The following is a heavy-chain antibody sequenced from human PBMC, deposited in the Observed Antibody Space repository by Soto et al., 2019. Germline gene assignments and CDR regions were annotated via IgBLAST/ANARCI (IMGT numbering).Heavy chain of an antibody. Sequence: EVQLVESGGGLVQPGESLRLSCAASGFPVSNNYMTWVRQAPGKGLEWVSVIYSDGRTYHADSVKGRFTISRDSSDNTLYLQMDRLRAEDTAVYYCVKGVAHNENYIPFESWGQGTLITVSS. CDR2: IYSDGRT. CDR1: GFPVSNNY. D-gene: IGHD1-7*01. J-gene: IGHJ4*02. CDR3: VKGVAHNENYIPFES. V-gene: IGHV3-53*01.